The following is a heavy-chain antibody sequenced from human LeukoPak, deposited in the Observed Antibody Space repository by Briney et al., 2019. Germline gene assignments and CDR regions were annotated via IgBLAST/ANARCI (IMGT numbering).Heavy chain of an antibody. Sequence: GRSLRLSCAASGFTFSSYAMHWVHQAPGKGLEWVAVISYDGSNKYYADSVKGRFTISRDNSKNTLYLQMNSLRAEDTAMYYCARTRTYYFDSSGFSKPTFDYWGQGALVTVSS. D-gene: IGHD3-22*01. CDR2: ISYDGSNK. CDR3: ARTRTYYFDSSGFSKPTFDY. V-gene: IGHV3-30-3*01. CDR1: GFTFSSYA. J-gene: IGHJ4*02.